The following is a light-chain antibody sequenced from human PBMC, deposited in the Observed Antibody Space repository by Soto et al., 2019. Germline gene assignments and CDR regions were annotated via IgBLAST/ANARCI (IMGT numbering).Light chain of an antibody. CDR1: QGVTTAY. V-gene: IGKV3-20*01. J-gene: IGKJ5*01. CDR3: QHYSSSPPAIT. Sequence: EIVLTQSPGTLSLSPGERATLSCRASQGVTTAYLAWYQHKPGQAPRLLIYGASNRATGIPDRFSGSGSGTDFTLTISRLEPEDFAVYYCQHYSSSPPAITFGQGTRLEIK. CDR2: GAS.